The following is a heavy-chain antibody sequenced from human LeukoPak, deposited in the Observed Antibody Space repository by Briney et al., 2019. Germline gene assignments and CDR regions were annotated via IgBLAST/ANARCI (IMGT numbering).Heavy chain of an antibody. J-gene: IGHJ4*02. D-gene: IGHD3-22*01. V-gene: IGHV4-31*03. CDR2: IDYSGST. Sequence: SETLSLTCTVSGGSISSGGYYWSWIRQHPGKGLEWIGYIDYSGSTYYNPSLKSRVTISVDTSKNQFSLKLSSVTAADTAVYYCARVSMGVVVVTFDYWGQGTLVTVSS. CDR3: ARVSMGVVVVTFDY. CDR1: GGSISSGGYY.